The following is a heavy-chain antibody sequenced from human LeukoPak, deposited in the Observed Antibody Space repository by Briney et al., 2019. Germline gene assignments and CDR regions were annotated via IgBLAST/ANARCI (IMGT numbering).Heavy chain of an antibody. Sequence: SETLSLTCTVPGGSISSSSYYWGWIRQPPGKGLEWIGNIYYDGRTSYNPSLESRVTISVDTSTNEFSLKLSSVTAADTAVYYCATGYSSSSAYDYWGQGTLVTVSS. D-gene: IGHD6-6*01. V-gene: IGHV4-39*01. CDR2: IYYDGRT. CDR3: ATGYSSSSAYDY. CDR1: GGSISSSSYY. J-gene: IGHJ4*02.